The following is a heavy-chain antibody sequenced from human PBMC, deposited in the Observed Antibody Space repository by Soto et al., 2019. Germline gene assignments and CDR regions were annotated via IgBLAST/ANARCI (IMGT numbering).Heavy chain of an antibody. D-gene: IGHD4-17*01. CDR2: IYYSGST. V-gene: IGHV4-59*01. J-gene: IGHJ6*03. CDR1: GGSISSYY. Sequence: PSETLCLTCTVSGGSISSYYWSWIRQPPGKGLEWIGYIYYSGSTNYNPSLKSRVTISVDTSKNQFSLKLSSVTAADTAVYYCARLGTVTTYYHYYYMDVWGKGTTVTVSS. CDR3: ARLGTVTTYYHYYYMDV.